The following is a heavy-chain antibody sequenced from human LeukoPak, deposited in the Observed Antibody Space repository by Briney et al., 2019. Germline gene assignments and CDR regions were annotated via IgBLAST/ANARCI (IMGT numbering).Heavy chain of an antibody. V-gene: IGHV3-7*01. CDR2: IKQDGSEK. D-gene: IGHD1-7*01. J-gene: IGHJ4*02. CDR1: GFSFSDYW. CDR3: ARGWNYAFRFDY. Sequence: GGSLRLSCAASGFSFSDYWMTWVRQAPGKGLEWVAHIKQDGSEKYYVDSIKGRFTISRDNAKNLVYLQMNILRAEDTAVYYCARGWNYAFRFDYWGQGTPVTVSS.